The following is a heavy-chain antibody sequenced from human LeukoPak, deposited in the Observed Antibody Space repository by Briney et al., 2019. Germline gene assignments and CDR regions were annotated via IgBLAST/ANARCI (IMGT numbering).Heavy chain of an antibody. D-gene: IGHD4-17*01. CDR2: INHSGST. Sequence: MTSETLSLTCAVYGGSFSGYYWNWIRQSPGKGLEWIGEINHSGSTNYNPSLKSRVTISLDTSNNQFSLKLSSVTAADTAVYYRARRPTGIDYWGQGTLVTVSS. V-gene: IGHV4-34*01. J-gene: IGHJ4*02. CDR1: GGSFSGYY. CDR3: ARRPTGIDY.